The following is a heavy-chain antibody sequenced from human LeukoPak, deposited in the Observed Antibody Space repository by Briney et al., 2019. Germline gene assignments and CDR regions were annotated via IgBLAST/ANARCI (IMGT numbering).Heavy chain of an antibody. CDR3: ARDSSIAAAGSVDY. D-gene: IGHD6-13*01. V-gene: IGHV3-30-3*01. J-gene: IGHJ4*02. Sequence: GESLRLSCAASGFTFSSYAMSWVRQAPGKGLEWVAVISYDGSNEYYADSVKGRFTISRDNSKNTLYLQMNSLRAEDTAVYYCARDSSIAAAGSVDYWGQGILVTVSS. CDR2: ISYDGSNE. CDR1: GFTFSSYA.